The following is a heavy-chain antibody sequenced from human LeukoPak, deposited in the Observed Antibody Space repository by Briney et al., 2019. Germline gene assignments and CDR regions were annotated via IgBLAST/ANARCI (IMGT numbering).Heavy chain of an antibody. CDR3: ARESRYYDFWSGYYTMMTNYGMDV. Sequence: GGSLRLSCAASGFTFSSYWMSWVRQAPGKGLEWVANIKQDGSEKYYVDSVKGRFTISRDNAKNSLYLQMNSLRAEDTAVYHCARESRYYDFWSGYYTMMTNYGMDVWGQGTTVTVSS. D-gene: IGHD3-3*01. CDR1: GFTFSSYW. CDR2: IKQDGSEK. J-gene: IGHJ6*02. V-gene: IGHV3-7*01.